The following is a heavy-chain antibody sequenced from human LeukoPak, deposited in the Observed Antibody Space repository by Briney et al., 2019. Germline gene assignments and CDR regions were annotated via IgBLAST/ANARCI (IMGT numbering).Heavy chain of an antibody. D-gene: IGHD6-6*01. CDR3: AKATRPRIAARLAGHWYFDL. Sequence: GGSLRLSCAASGFTFSSYAMHWVRQAPGKGLEWVAVISYDGSNKYYADSVKGRFTISRDNSKNTLYLQMNSLRAEDTAVYYCAKATRPRIAARLAGHWYFDLWGRGTLVTVSS. CDR1: GFTFSSYA. V-gene: IGHV3-30-3*01. CDR2: ISYDGSNK. J-gene: IGHJ2*01.